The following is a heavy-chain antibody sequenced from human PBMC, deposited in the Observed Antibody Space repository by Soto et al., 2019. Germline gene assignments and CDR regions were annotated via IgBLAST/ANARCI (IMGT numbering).Heavy chain of an antibody. CDR2: ISSSSSYI. D-gene: IGHD2-15*01. V-gene: IGHV3-21*01. CDR3: AIEAGYCSGGICYPYYYYYMDV. CDR1: GFPCRRHR. Sequence: GGSLRLSCAASGFPCRRHRLSSVRKTSEKGLEGDSSISSSSSYIYYADSVKGRFTISRDNAKNSLYLQMNSLRAEDTAVYYCAIEAGYCSGGICYPYYYYYMDVWGKGPTVTVSS. J-gene: IGHJ6*03.